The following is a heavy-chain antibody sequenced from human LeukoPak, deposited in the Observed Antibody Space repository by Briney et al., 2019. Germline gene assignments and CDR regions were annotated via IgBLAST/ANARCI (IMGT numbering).Heavy chain of an antibody. Sequence: PGGSLRLSCAASGFTFSSYWMSWVRQAPGKGLEWVANIKQDGSEKYYVDSVKGRFTISRDNAKNSLYLQMNSLRAEDTAVYYCARVREAMVRGVITNYYYYYYMDVWGKGTTVTVSS. CDR2: IKQDGSEK. D-gene: IGHD3-10*01. CDR3: ARVREAMVRGVITNYYYYYYMDV. CDR1: GFTFSSYW. J-gene: IGHJ6*03. V-gene: IGHV3-7*01.